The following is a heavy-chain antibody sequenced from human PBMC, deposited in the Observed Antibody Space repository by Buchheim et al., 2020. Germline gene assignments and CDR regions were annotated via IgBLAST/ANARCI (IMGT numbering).Heavy chain of an antibody. V-gene: IGHV1-3*01. CDR3: ARGGASGWSLFLDY. J-gene: IGHJ4*02. D-gene: IGHD6-19*01. CDR2: INAGNGYT. CDR1: GYTFTVFA. Sequence: QVPLVQSGAEVKRPGASVKVSCKASGYTFTVFAIHWVRHAPGQGLEWMGWINAGNGYTEYSQKFQGRVTITRDTSASTASMELSSLRSEDTAVYYCARGGASGWSLFLDYWGQGTL.